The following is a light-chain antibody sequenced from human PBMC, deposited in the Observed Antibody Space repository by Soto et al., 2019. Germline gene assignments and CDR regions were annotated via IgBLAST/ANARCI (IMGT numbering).Light chain of an antibody. CDR1: QTVRSL. CDR3: QQCNSWPLT. CDR2: DAS. J-gene: IGKJ4*01. Sequence: EIVLTQSPGTLSLSPGERATLSCRASQTVRSLLAWYQQKPGQAPRLLIYDASNRATGIPARFSGSGSGTDFTLTISSLEPEDFAVYYCQQCNSWPLTFGGGTKVEIK. V-gene: IGKV3-11*01.